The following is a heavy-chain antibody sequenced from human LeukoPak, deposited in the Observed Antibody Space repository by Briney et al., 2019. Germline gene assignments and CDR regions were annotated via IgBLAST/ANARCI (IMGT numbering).Heavy chain of an antibody. J-gene: IGHJ4*02. CDR3: ARVRYCSSTSCSYLDY. D-gene: IGHD2-2*01. CDR2: IYYSGST. CDR1: GGSISSYY. V-gene: IGHV4-59*01. Sequence: PSETLSLTCTVSGGSISSYYWSWIRQPPGKGLEWIWYIYYSGSTNYNPSLKSRVTISVDTSKNQFSLKLSSVTAADTAVYYCARVRYCSSTSCSYLDYWGQGTLVTVSS.